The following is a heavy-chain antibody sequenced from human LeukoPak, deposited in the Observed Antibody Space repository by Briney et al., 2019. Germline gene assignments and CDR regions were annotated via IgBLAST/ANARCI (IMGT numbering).Heavy chain of an antibody. CDR3: ARQRLGTPDYFDY. Sequence: SETLSLTCTVSGDSISSGDYYWSWIRQPPGKGLEWIGYIYYSGSTYYNPSLKSRVTISVDTSKNQFSLKLSSVTAADTAVYYCARQRLGTPDYFDYWGQGTLVTVST. D-gene: IGHD7-27*01. CDR1: GDSISSGDYY. CDR2: IYYSGST. J-gene: IGHJ4*02. V-gene: IGHV4-30-4*01.